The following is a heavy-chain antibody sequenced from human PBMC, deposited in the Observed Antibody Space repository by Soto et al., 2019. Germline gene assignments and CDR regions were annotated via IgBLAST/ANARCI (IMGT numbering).Heavy chain of an antibody. Sequence: EVQLVESGGGLVQPGGSLRLSCAASGFTFSDHNMDWVRQAPGKGLEWVGRTRNKANSYTTEYAASVKGRFTISRDDSKNSLYLPMNSLKIEDTAMYYCARLAPDWGQGTLVTVSS. V-gene: IGHV3-72*01. CDR2: TRNKANSYTT. J-gene: IGHJ4*02. CDR3: ARLAPD. CDR1: GFTFSDHN.